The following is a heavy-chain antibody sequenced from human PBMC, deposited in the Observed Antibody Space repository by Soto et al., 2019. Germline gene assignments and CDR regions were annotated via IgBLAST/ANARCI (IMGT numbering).Heavy chain of an antibody. CDR1: GFTFSSYA. J-gene: IGHJ4*02. CDR3: VKDRWVDY. CDR2: ISSNGGST. Sequence: GSLRLSCSVSGFTFSSYAMHWVRQAPGKGLEYVSSISSNGGSTYYADSVKGRFTISRDNSKNTLNLQMSSLTTEETAVYYCVKDRWVDYWGQGTLVTVSS. V-gene: IGHV3-64D*06. D-gene: IGHD6-13*01.